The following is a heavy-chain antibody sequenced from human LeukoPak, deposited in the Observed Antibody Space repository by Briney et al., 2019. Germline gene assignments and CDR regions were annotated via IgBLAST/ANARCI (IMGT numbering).Heavy chain of an antibody. CDR3: TTDRGALTS. Sequence: GGSLRLSWAASGFTFNDAWMSWVRQAPGKGLEWVGRIQSKTDGGTPDYAAPVKGRFTISRDDSTNTLYLQMNSLKTEDTALYYCTTDRGALTSWGQGTLVTVSS. V-gene: IGHV3-15*01. CDR2: IQSKTDGGTP. CDR1: GFTFNDAW. J-gene: IGHJ5*02. D-gene: IGHD3-10*01.